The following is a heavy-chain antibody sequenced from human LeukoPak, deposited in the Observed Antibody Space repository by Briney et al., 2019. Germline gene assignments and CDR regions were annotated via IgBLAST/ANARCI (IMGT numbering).Heavy chain of an antibody. Sequence: GGSLRLSCAASGFTASSDYMSWVRQAPGKGLEWVSVIYSGGTTYYADSVKGRFTISRDNSKNTLYLQMNSLRAEDTAVYYCARGLYGSGTYGGFDYWGQGTLVTVSS. D-gene: IGHD3-10*01. J-gene: IGHJ4*02. V-gene: IGHV3-53*01. CDR2: IYSGGTT. CDR1: GFTASSDY. CDR3: ARGLYGSGTYGGFDY.